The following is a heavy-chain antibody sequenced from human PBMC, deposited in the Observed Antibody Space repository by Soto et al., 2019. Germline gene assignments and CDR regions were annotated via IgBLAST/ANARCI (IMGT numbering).Heavy chain of an antibody. D-gene: IGHD2-21*02. CDR1: GGTFTHFL. V-gene: IGHV1-69*01. J-gene: IGHJ5*01. CDR2: IIPTFNDP. Sequence: QMQLVQSGAEVKKPGSSVKVSCKASGGTFTHFLFSWVRQAPGQGLEYMGHIIPTFNDPKYSQRFQGRITISADESTGTVYMDLSSLSPDDTALYYCASVWGMTVTATDSCGPGTLVTVSS. CDR3: ASVWGMTVTATDS.